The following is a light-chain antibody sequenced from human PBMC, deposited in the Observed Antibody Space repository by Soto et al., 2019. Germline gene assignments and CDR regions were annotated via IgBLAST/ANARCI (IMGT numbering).Light chain of an antibody. V-gene: IGKV3-20*01. Sequence: DIVLTQSPGTLSLSPGERATLSCRASQSVSSNYITWYQQKPGQAPRRLIFGASSRATGIPDRFSGSGSGTDFTLTISRLEPEDVAVYYCQQYGSSPSTLGQGTKVDIK. J-gene: IGKJ1*01. CDR3: QQYGSSPST. CDR2: GAS. CDR1: QSVSSNY.